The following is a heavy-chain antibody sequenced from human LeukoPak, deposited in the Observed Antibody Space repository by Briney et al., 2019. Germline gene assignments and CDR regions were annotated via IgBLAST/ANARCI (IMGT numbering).Heavy chain of an antibody. CDR2: INPNSGGT. D-gene: IGHD3-10*01. CDR3: ARDRFTMVRGGNNWFDP. V-gene: IGHV1-2*02. J-gene: IGHJ5*02. CDR1: GYTFTGYY. Sequence: ASVKVSCKASGYTFTGYYMHWVRQAPGQGLEWMGWINPNSGGTNYAQKFQGRVTMTRDTSISTAYMELSRLRSDDTAVYYCARDRFTMVRGGNNWFDPWGQGTLVTISS.